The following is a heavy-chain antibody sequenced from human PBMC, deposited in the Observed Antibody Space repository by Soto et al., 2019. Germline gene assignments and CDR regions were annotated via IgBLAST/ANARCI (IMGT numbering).Heavy chain of an antibody. D-gene: IGHD2-2*01. CDR3: AKDLRGSSTSYYGFFDY. V-gene: IGHV3-23*01. J-gene: IGHJ4*02. CDR1: GFTFSSYA. Sequence: EVQLLESGGGLVQPGGSLRLSCAASGFTFSSYAMSWVRQAPGKGLEWVSIISGSGGSTYYAASVKGRFTISRDNSKNTLYLHMNSLRAEDTAVYYCAKDLRGSSTSYYGFFDYWGQGTLVTVSS. CDR2: ISGSGGST.